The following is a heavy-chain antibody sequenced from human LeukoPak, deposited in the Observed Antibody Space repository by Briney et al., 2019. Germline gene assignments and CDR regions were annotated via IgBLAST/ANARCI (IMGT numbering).Heavy chain of an antibody. D-gene: IGHD3-16*01. CDR1: GFTFSDFW. V-gene: IGHV3-74*01. CDR3: ARRSIGGYNWFDP. Sequence: PGGSLRLSCAASGFTFSDFWMHWVRHAPGGGVGLVSRINNDGSSTSYADTVKGRFTISRDNAKNTLYLQMNSLRAIDTAVYYCARRSIGGYNWFDPWGQGTLVTVSS. J-gene: IGHJ5*02. CDR2: INNDGSST.